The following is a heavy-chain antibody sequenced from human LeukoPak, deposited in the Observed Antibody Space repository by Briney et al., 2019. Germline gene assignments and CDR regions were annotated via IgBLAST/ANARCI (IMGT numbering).Heavy chain of an antibody. V-gene: IGHV4-39*01. D-gene: IGHD6-13*01. J-gene: IGHJ5*02. CDR1: GGSISSSSYY. CDR2: IYYSGIT. CDR3: ARLSSWPLNWFDP. Sequence: SETLSLTCTVSGGSISSSSYYWGWIRQPPGKGLEWIGSIYYSGITYYNPSLKSRVTISVDTSKNQFSLKLSSVTAADTAVYYCARLSSWPLNWFDPWGQGTLVTVSS.